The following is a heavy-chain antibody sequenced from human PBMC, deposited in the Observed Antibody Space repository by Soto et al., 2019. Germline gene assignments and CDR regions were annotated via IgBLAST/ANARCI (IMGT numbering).Heavy chain of an antibody. V-gene: IGHV5-51*01. Sequence: GESLKISRKGSGNSFTSYWIGWVRPMPGKGLEWMGIIYPGDYDTRYRPSFQGQVTISADKSISTAYLQRSSLKASDTAMYYCAIIQRATNHSNWFDYWGQGTLVTVSS. CDR3: AIIQRATNHSNWFDY. J-gene: IGHJ4*02. CDR2: IYPGDYDT. CDR1: GNSFTSYW. D-gene: IGHD1-1*01.